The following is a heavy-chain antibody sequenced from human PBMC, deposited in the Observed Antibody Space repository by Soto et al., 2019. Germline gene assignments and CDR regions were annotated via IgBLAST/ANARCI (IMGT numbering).Heavy chain of an antibody. J-gene: IGHJ4*02. Sequence: GGSLRLSCAASGFTFSSYAMSWVRQSPGKGLEWVSAISGSGGSTYYADSVKGRFTISRDNSKNTLYLQMNSLRAEDTAVYYCAKDSTDFWSGYPRCFDYSGKGTLITVSS. V-gene: IGHV3-23*01. CDR3: AKDSTDFWSGYPRCFDY. CDR2: ISGSGGST. D-gene: IGHD3-3*01. CDR1: GFTFSSYA.